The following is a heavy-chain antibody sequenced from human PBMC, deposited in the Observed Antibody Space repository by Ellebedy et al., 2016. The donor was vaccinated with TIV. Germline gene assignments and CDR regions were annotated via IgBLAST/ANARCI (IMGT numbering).Heavy chain of an antibody. CDR1: GHSFTSYG. J-gene: IGHJ4*02. D-gene: IGHD3-10*01. Sequence: AASVKVSCKASGHSFTSYGISWVRQAPGEGLEWMGWIGAYNGNTLYIEKFQGRVTMTTDTSTNTAYMELRSLRSDDAAVYFCARSLYFGDFPFDSWGQGTLVTVSS. CDR2: IGAYNGNT. V-gene: IGHV1-18*04. CDR3: ARSLYFGDFPFDS.